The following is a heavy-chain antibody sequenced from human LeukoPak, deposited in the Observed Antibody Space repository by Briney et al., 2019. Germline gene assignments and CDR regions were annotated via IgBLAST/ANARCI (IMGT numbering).Heavy chain of an antibody. D-gene: IGHD3-22*01. CDR2: IYHSGST. J-gene: IGHJ4*02. V-gene: IGHV4-38-2*02. CDR3: AREPVRYYYDSSGFGY. Sequence: SETLSLTCTVSAYSISSGYYWGWIRQPPGKGLEWIGSIYHSGSTYYNPSLKSRVTISVDTSKNQFSLKLSSVTAADTAVYYCAREPVRYYYDSSGFGYWGQGTLVTVSS. CDR1: AYSISSGYY.